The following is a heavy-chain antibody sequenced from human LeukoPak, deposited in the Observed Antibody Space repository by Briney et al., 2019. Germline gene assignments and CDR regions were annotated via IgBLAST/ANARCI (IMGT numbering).Heavy chain of an antibody. D-gene: IGHD1-1*01. J-gene: IGHJ4*02. V-gene: IGHV4-59*12. Sequence: SETLSLTCTVSGGSISSYYWSWIRQPPGKGLEWIGYIYHSGSTYYNPSLKSRVTISVDRSKNQFSLKLSSVTAADTAVYYCARPRGVGQEPGDYWGQGTLVTVSS. CDR1: GGSISSYY. CDR3: ARPRGVGQEPGDY. CDR2: IYHSGST.